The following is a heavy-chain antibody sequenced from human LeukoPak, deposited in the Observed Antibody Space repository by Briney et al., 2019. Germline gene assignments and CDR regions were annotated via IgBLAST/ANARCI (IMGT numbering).Heavy chain of an antibody. CDR2: IYYSGST. Sequence: PSETLSLTCTVSGGSISSYYWSWIRQPPGKGLEWIGYIYYSGSTNYNPSLKSRVTISVDTSKNQFSPKLSSVTAADTAVYYCARKNSPQLWFDYWGQGTLVTVSS. J-gene: IGHJ4*02. CDR3: ARKNSPQLWFDY. D-gene: IGHD5-18*01. CDR1: GGSISSYY. V-gene: IGHV4-59*12.